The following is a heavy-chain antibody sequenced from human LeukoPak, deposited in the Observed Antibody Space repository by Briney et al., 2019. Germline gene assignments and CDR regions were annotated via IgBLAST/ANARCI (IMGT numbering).Heavy chain of an antibody. V-gene: IGHV4-59*08. CDR2: IYYSGST. CDR3: ARHKSVAGIPFDY. Sequence: SETLSLTCTVPGGSISSYYWSWIRQPPGKGLEWIGYIYYSGSTNYNPSLKSRVTISVDTSKNQFSLKLSSVTAADTAVYYCARHKSVAGIPFDYWGQGTLVTVSS. D-gene: IGHD6-19*01. J-gene: IGHJ4*02. CDR1: GGSISSYY.